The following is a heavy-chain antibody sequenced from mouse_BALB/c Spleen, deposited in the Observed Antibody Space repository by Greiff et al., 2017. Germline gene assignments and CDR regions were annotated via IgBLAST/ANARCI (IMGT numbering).Heavy chain of an antibody. CDR1: GFSLTSYG. J-gene: IGHJ4*01. CDR2: IWRGGST. CDR3: TKNMITTWGGYAMDY. D-gene: IGHD2-4*01. V-gene: IGHV2-5-1*01. Sequence: VQLQQSGPSLVQPSQSLSITCTVSGFSLTSYGVHWVRQSPGKGLEWLGVIWRGGSTDYNAAFMSRLSITKDNSKSQVFFKMNSLQADDTAIYYCTKNMITTWGGYAMDYWGQGTSVTVSS.